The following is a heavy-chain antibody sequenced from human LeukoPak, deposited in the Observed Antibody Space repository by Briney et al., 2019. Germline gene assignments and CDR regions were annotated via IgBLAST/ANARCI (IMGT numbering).Heavy chain of an antibody. CDR1: GGTFSSYA. Sequence: ASVKVSCKASGGTFSSYAISWVRQAPGQGLEWMGWINTNTGNPTYAQGFTGRFVFSLDTSVSTAYLQISSLKAEDTAVYYCASGWYPPEDNWFDPWGQGTLVTVSS. CDR3: ASGWYPPEDNWFDP. V-gene: IGHV7-4-1*02. CDR2: INTNTGNP. J-gene: IGHJ5*02. D-gene: IGHD6-19*01.